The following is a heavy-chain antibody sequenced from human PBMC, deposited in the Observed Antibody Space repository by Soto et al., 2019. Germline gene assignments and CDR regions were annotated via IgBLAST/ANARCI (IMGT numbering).Heavy chain of an antibody. J-gene: IGHJ4*02. CDR2: ISSSSSYI. V-gene: IGHV3-21*01. D-gene: IGHD2-15*01. CDR3: ARALPYIVVVVAAFDY. CDR1: WFTLSRYC. Sequence: PGGCPRISCSAPWFTLSRYCMKWGRPASGKGLEWVSSISSSSSYIYYADSVKGRFTISRDNAKNSLYLQMNSLRAEDTAVYYCARALPYIVVVVAAFDYWGQGTLVTVSS.